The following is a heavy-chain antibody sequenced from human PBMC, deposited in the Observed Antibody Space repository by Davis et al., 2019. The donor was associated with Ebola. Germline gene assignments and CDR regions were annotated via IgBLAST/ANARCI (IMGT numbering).Heavy chain of an antibody. CDR3: ARGLVAAAGMIDYFDY. CDR1: GGSISSGGYY. J-gene: IGHJ4*02. D-gene: IGHD6-13*01. V-gene: IGHV4-31*03. CDR2: IYYSGST. Sequence: PSETLSLTCTVSGGSISSGGYYWSWIRQHPGKGLEWIGYIYYSGSTYYNPSLKSRVTISVDTSKNQFSLKLSSVTAADTAVYYCARGLVAAAGMIDYFDYWGQGTLVTVSS.